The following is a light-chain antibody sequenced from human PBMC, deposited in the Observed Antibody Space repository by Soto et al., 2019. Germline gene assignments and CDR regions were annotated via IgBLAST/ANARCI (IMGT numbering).Light chain of an antibody. CDR2: EVT. CDR1: SSDVGAYNY. J-gene: IGLJ1*01. CDR3: SSYTRSDIFV. Sequence: QSVLTQPASVSGSPGQSIIISCTGTSSDVGAYNYVSWYQQHPDKAPKVMIYEVTNRPSGVSNRFSGSKSGNTASLPISGLQDEDEDDYYCSSYTRSDIFVFGTGTKLTVL. V-gene: IGLV2-14*01.